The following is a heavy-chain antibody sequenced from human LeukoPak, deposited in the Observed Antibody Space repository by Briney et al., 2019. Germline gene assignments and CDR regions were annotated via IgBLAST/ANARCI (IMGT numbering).Heavy chain of an antibody. V-gene: IGHV4-39*07. CDR3: ARDLFGSSRGSYYY. CDR2: IYYSGST. J-gene: IGHJ4*02. D-gene: IGHD1-26*01. CDR1: GGSISSSSYY. Sequence: SETLSLTCTVSGGSISSSSYYWGWIRQPPGKGLEWIGSIYYSGSTYYNPSLKSRVTISVDTSKNQFSLKLSSVTAADTAVYYCARDLFGSSRGSYYYWGQGTLVTVSS.